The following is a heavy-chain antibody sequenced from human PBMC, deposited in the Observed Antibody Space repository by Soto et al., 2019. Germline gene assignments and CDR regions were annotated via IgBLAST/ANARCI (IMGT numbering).Heavy chain of an antibody. V-gene: IGHV3-49*03. CDR1: GFTFGDYD. D-gene: IGHD3-10*01. Sequence: PGGSLRLSCTTSGFTFGDYDMSWIRQAPGKGLEWVGVLRSKAYVRATHYAASVKGRFTISGDDSISIAYLQMNSLKTEDKAVYYCTRGGNNYGSPLMAVGGKGTAVTVSP. CDR2: LRSKAYVRAT. J-gene: IGHJ6*04. CDR3: TRGGNNYGSPLMAV.